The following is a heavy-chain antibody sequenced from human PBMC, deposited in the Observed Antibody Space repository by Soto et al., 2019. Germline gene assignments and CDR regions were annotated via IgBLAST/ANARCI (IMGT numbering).Heavy chain of an antibody. V-gene: IGHV4-59*08. J-gene: IGHJ3*02. CDR2: IYYSGST. CDR3: ARHEYSGYDLGPDAFDI. CDR1: GGSISSYY. Sequence: PSETLSLTFTVSGGSISSYYWSWIRQPPGKGLEWIGYIYYSGSTNYNPSLKSRVTISVDTSKNQFSLKLSSVTAADTAVYYCARHEYSGYDLGPDAFDIWGQGTMVTVSS. D-gene: IGHD5-12*01.